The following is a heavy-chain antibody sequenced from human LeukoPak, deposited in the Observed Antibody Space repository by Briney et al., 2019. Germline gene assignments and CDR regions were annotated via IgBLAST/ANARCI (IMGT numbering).Heavy chain of an antibody. V-gene: IGHV4-4*07. D-gene: IGHD3-9*01. Sequence: PSETLSLTCTVSGGSISSYYWSWIRQPAGKGLEWIGRIYTSGSTNYNPSLKSRVTMSVDTSKSQFSLKLSSVTAADTAVYYCARGTSYYDILTGPPGDAFDIWGQGTMVTVSS. CDR2: IYTSGST. CDR3: ARGTSYYDILTGPPGDAFDI. CDR1: GGSISSYY. J-gene: IGHJ3*02.